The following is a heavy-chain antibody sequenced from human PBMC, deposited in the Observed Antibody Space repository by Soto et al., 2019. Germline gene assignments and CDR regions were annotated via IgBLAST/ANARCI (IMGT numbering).Heavy chain of an antibody. CDR2: IIPIFGTA. J-gene: IGHJ6*02. V-gene: IGHV1-69*13. Sequence: ASVKVSCKASGGTFSSYAISWVRQAPGQGLEWMGGIIPIFGTANYAQKFQGRVTITADESTSTAYMELSSLRSEDTAVYYCARDRSAITMASYYYGMDVRGQGTTVTVSS. CDR3: ARDRSAITMASYYYGMDV. CDR1: GGTFSSYA. D-gene: IGHD3-10*01.